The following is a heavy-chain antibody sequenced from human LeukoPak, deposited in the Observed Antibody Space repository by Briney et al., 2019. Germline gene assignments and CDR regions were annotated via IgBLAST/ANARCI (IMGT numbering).Heavy chain of an antibody. CDR2: IHYSGST. CDR1: GGSISSSTHY. D-gene: IGHD2-2*01. J-gene: IGHJ3*02. Sequence: SETLSLTCTVSGGSISSSTHYWGWIRQPPGKGLEWMGSIHYSGSTYYNPSLKSRVTISVDMSKNQFSLKLSSVTAADTAVYYCAKSYCSSSCYAVGAFDIWGQGTVVTVSS. V-gene: IGHV4-39*01. CDR3: AKSYCSSSCYAVGAFDI.